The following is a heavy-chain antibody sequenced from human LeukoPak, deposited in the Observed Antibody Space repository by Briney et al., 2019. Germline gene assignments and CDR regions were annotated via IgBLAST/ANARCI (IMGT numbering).Heavy chain of an antibody. CDR1: GFTFSSYG. J-gene: IGHJ4*02. Sequence: AGGSLRLSCAASGFTFSSYGMHWVRQAPGKGLEWVAFIRYDGSNKYYADSVKGRFTISRDNSKNTLYLQMNSLRAEDTAVYYCAKRGSGLGGPHLDYWGQGTLVTVSS. D-gene: IGHD6-19*01. CDR2: IRYDGSNK. CDR3: AKRGSGLGGPHLDY. V-gene: IGHV3-30*02.